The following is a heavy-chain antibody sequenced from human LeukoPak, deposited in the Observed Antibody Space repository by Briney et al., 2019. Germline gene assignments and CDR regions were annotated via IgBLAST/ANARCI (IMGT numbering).Heavy chain of an antibody. V-gene: IGHV4-59*01. CDR3: AGGSGNSFDY. J-gene: IGHJ4*02. Sequence: SETLSLTCTVSGGSISIYYWSWIRQPPGKGLEFIGHIYYSGSTNYNPSLKSRVTISVDTSKNQFSLKLSSVTAADTAVYYCAGGSGNSFDYWGQGTLATVSS. CDR1: GGSISIYY. CDR2: IYYSGST. D-gene: IGHD3-16*01.